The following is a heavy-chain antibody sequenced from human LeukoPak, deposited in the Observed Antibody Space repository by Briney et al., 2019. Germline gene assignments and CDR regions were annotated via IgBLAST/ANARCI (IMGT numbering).Heavy chain of an antibody. CDR1: GGSISSYY. CDR2: IYTSGST. CDR3: ARGGLSGSYYRWFDP. J-gene: IGHJ5*02. Sequence: SETLSLTCTVSGGSISSYYWSRIRQPAAKGLEWIGRIYTSGSTDYNPSLKSRVTMSVDTSKNQFSLKLTSVTAADTAVYYCARGGLSGSYYRWFDPWGQGTLVSVSS. V-gene: IGHV4-4*07. D-gene: IGHD1-26*01.